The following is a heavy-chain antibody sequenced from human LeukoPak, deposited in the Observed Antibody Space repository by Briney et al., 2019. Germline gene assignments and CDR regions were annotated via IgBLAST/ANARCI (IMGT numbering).Heavy chain of an antibody. CDR2: IYTSGST. Sequence: SETLSLTCTVSGGSISSGSYYWSWIRQPAGKGLEWIGRIYTSGSTNYNPSLKSRVTISVDTSKNQFSLKLSSVTAADTAVYYCASRYYLDYWGQGTLVTVSS. CDR3: ASRYYLDY. CDR1: GGSISSGSYY. J-gene: IGHJ4*02. V-gene: IGHV4-61*02. D-gene: IGHD3-16*02.